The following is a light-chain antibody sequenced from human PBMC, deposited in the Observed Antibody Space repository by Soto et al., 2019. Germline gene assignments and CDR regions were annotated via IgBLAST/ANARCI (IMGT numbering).Light chain of an antibody. Sequence: DGQLTQSPSFLSASVGDRVTITCRAIQGLGSYLAGYQQKPGKAPKLLIYAASNLQSGVSSRFIGRGSGKEFTLTISSLQPEDLATYYCQQLNSYPRLFNFGGGTKVEIK. V-gene: IGKV1-9*01. CDR3: QQLNSYPRLFN. J-gene: IGKJ4*01. CDR2: AAS. CDR1: QGLGSY.